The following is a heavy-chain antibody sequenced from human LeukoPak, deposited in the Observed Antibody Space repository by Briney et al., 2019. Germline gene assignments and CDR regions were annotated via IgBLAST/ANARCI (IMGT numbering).Heavy chain of an antibody. D-gene: IGHD1-26*01. V-gene: IGHV3-7*01. CDR1: RFTFNSYW. CDR3: AKGGGRPLGDAYDI. CDR2: IKYDGSVK. Sequence: GGSLRLSCAASRFTFNSYWMNWVRQAPGKGPEWVAIIKYDGSVKYYVDSVRGRFTISRDNARNSLYLQMHSLRAEDTAVYYCAKGGGRPLGDAYDIWGQGTMVTVSS. J-gene: IGHJ3*02.